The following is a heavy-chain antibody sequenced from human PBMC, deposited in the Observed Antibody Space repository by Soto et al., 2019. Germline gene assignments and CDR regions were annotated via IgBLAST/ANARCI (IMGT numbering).Heavy chain of an antibody. Sequence: QVQLVQSGAEVKKPGSSVKVSCKASGGTFSSYAISWVRQAPGQGLEWMGGIIPIFGTANYAQKFQGRVTITADESTSTAYMELSSLRSEDTAVYYCAFSLRSGTYGEAAFDIWGQGTMVTVSS. CDR3: AFSLRSGTYGEAAFDI. CDR1: GGTFSSYA. CDR2: IIPIFGTA. V-gene: IGHV1-69*12. J-gene: IGHJ3*02. D-gene: IGHD1-26*01.